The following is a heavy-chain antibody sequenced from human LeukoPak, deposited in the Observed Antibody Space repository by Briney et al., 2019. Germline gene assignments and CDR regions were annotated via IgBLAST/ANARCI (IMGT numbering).Heavy chain of an antibody. CDR2: INAGNGNT. J-gene: IGHJ4*02. CDR3: ARAVRGQANDY. Sequence: ASVKVSCKASGYTFTGYYMHWVRQAPGQGLEWMGWINAGNGNTKHSQKFQGRVTITRDTSASTAYMELSSLRSEDTAVYYCARAVRGQANDYWGQGTLVTVSS. D-gene: IGHD3-10*01. CDR1: GYTFTGYY. V-gene: IGHV1-3*01.